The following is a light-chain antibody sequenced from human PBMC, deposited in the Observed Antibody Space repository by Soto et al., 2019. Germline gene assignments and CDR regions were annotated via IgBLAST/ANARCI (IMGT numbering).Light chain of an antibody. CDR2: GVS. J-gene: IGKJ1*01. CDR3: QQYNNRPLWM. V-gene: IGKV3-15*01. CDR1: QAVSSK. Sequence: EIVMTQSPATLSVSPGERATLSCRASQAVSSKLAWYQQKPGQAPRLLIYGVSTRATRIPARFRGSGSATEFALTISSLQSECLTVYYYQQYNNRPLWMFGQGSQVEMK.